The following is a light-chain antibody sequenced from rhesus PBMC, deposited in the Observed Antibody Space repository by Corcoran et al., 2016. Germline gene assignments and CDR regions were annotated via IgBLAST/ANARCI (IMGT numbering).Light chain of an antibody. CDR3: QQHANSPFT. J-gene: IGKJ3*01. Sequence: DIQMTQSPSSLSASVGDRVTITCRASQGISNWLAWYQQKPGKAPKLLIYRASNLETGVPSRFSGSGTGTNFTLTFSSLQPEDIATYYCQQHANSPFTFGPGTKLDIK. CDR1: QGISNW. CDR2: RAS. V-gene: IGKV1-69*01.